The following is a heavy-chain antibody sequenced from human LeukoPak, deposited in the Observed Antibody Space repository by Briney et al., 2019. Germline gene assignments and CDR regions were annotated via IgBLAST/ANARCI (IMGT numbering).Heavy chain of an antibody. V-gene: IGHV4-39*07. Sequence: SETLSLTCTVSGGSISSSSYYWGWIRQPPGKGLEWIGSIYYSGSTNYNPSLKSRVTISVDTSKNQFSLKLSSVTAADTAVYYCARGILTGYRLPLDAFDIWGQGTMVTVSS. D-gene: IGHD3-9*01. J-gene: IGHJ3*02. CDR1: GGSISSSSYY. CDR2: IYYSGST. CDR3: ARGILTGYRLPLDAFDI.